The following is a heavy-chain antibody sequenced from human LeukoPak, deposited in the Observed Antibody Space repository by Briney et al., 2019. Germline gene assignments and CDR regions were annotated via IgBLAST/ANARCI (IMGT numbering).Heavy chain of an antibody. J-gene: IGHJ4*02. D-gene: IGHD3-3*01. CDR1: GFTFSDHY. CDR3: ASRFTRSPRVD. Sequence: GGSLRLSCAASGFTFSDHYVSWIRQAPGKGLEWVSYISGSGNTIYYAESVKGRFTISRDNAKNSMYLQMNSLRAEDTAVYYCASRFTRSPRVDWGQGTLVTVSS. CDR2: ISGSGNTI. V-gene: IGHV3-11*01.